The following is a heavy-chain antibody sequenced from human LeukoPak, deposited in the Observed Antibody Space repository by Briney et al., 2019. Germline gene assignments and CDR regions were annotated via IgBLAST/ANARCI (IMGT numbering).Heavy chain of an antibody. CDR2: IYYSGST. V-gene: IGHV4-39*07. J-gene: IGHJ6*02. CDR1: GGSISSSSYY. CDR3: ARNSVRGYCSGGSCPLADFYYYGMDV. Sequence: SETLSLTCTVSGGSISSSSYYWGWIRQPPGKGLEWIGSIYYSGSTYYNPSLKSRVTISVDTSKNQFSLKLSSVTAADTAVYYCARNSVRGYCSGGSCPLADFYYYGMDVWGQGTTVTVSS. D-gene: IGHD2-15*01.